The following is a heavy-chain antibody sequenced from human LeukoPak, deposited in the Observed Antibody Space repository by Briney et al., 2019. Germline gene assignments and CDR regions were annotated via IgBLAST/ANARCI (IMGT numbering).Heavy chain of an antibody. CDR1: GFTFSSYA. Sequence: GRSLRLSCAAPGFTFSSYAMHWVRQAPGMGLEWVAVISYDGSNKYYADSVKGRFTISRDNSKNTFYLQMNSLRAEDTAVYYCARDHGGSLSYGVDVWGQGTTVTVSS. CDR3: ARDHGGSLSYGVDV. D-gene: IGHD1-26*01. J-gene: IGHJ6*02. V-gene: IGHV3-30-3*01. CDR2: ISYDGSNK.